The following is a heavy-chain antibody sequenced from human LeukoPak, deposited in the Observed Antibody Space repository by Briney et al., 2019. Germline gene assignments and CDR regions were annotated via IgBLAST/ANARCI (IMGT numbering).Heavy chain of an antibody. J-gene: IGHJ6*02. CDR2: ISAYNGNT. CDR1: GYTFTSYG. D-gene: IGHD6-13*01. Sequence: ASVKVSCKASGYTFTSYGISWVRQAPGQGLEWMGWISAYNGNTNYAQELQGRVTMTTDTSTSTAYMELRSLRSDDTAVYYCARSEDSSSWYPYYYYGMDVWGQGTTVTVSS. CDR3: ARSEDSSSWYPYYYYGMDV. V-gene: IGHV1-18*01.